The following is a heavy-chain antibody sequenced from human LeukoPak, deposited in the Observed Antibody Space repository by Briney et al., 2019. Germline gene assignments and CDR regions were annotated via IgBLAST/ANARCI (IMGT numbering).Heavy chain of an antibody. CDR2: ISDRGGST. D-gene: IGHD6-19*01. CDR1: GFTFNNYA. J-gene: IGHJ4*02. Sequence: HPGGSLRLSCAASGFTFNNYAMNWVRQAPGKGLEWVSGISDRGGSTYYADSVKGRFTISRDNSKNTLYLQMNSLRAEDTAVYYCAKHPGYSSGWFYFDYWGQGTLVTVSS. CDR3: AKHPGYSSGWFYFDY. V-gene: IGHV3-23*01.